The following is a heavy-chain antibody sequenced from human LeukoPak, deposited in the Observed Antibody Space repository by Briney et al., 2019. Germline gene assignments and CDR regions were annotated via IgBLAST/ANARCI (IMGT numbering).Heavy chain of an antibody. CDR2: INPNSGGT. D-gene: IGHD5-24*01. V-gene: IGHV1-2*06. CDR3: ARGDGYNYGY. Sequence: ASVKVSCKASGYTFTSYGISWVRQAPGQGLEWMGRINPNSGGTNYAQKFQGRVTMTRDTSISTAYMELSRLRSDDTAVYYCARGDGYNYGYWGQGTLVTVSS. J-gene: IGHJ4*02. CDR1: GYTFTSYG.